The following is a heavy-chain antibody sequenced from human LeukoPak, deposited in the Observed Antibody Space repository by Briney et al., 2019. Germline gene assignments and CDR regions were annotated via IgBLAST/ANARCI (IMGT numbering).Heavy chain of an antibody. J-gene: IGHJ4*02. D-gene: IGHD6-13*01. CDR1: GFTFSSYG. CDR2: ISYDGSNK. CDR3: AKVAPYSSSWYYFDY. Sequence: GRSLRLSCAASGFTFSSYGMHWVRQAPGKGLEWVAVISYDGSNKYYADPVKGRFTISRDNSKNTLYLQMNSLRAEDTAVYYCAKVAPYSSSWYYFDYWGQGTLVTVSS. V-gene: IGHV3-30*18.